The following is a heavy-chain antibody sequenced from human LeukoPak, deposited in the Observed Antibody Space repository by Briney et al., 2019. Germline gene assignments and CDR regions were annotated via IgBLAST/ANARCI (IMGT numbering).Heavy chain of an antibody. V-gene: IGHV4-38-2*02. Sequence: SETLSLTCTVSGYSISSGYYWGWIRQPPGKGLEWIGSIYHSGSTYYNPSLKSRVTISVDTSKNQFSLKLSSVTAADTAVYCCARDWGYSYATHYFDYWGQGTLVTVSS. CDR1: GYSISSGYY. D-gene: IGHD5-18*01. J-gene: IGHJ4*02. CDR2: IYHSGST. CDR3: ARDWGYSYATHYFDY.